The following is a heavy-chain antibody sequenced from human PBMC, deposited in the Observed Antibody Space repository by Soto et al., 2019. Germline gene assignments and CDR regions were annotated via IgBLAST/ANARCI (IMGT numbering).Heavy chain of an antibody. CDR1: GGSINSWSNY. CDR3: VGLPKQTKEYCSSPTCYNWFDP. Sequence: SDSLYITCTVSGGSINSWSNYWGWIRQSPGKGPEWIGIIYYTGTAYYNPSLKSRVTISVDTSKNQFSLMLNSVTAADTAVYFCVGLPKQTKEYCSSPTCYNWFDPWGQGTLVTVSS. CDR2: IYYTGTA. V-gene: IGHV4-39*01. D-gene: IGHD2-2*01. J-gene: IGHJ5*02.